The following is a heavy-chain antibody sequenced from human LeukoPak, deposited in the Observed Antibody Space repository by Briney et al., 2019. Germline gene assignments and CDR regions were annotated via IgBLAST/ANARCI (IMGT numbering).Heavy chain of an antibody. Sequence: SGPTVVKPQQTLTLTCTFSGFSFTAPGMGVAWIRQPPGKALECLPFIYYNGDNRYSPSLRSRLTITRDASKNQVVLAMTNLDPMDAATYYCAHLVVTIDWRSYFDYWGQGALVTVSS. CDR2: IYYNGDN. CDR1: GFSFTAPGMG. J-gene: IGHJ4*02. D-gene: IGHD3-9*01. CDR3: AHLVVTIDWRSYFDY. V-gene: IGHV2-5*01.